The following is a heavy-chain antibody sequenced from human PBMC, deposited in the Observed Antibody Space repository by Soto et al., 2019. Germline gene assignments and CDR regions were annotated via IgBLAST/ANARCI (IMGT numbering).Heavy chain of an antibody. Sequence: QLQLQESGPGLVKPSETLSLTCTVSGGSISSSSYYWGWIRQPPGKGLEWIGSIYYGGSTYYNPSLKSRVPIPVDTSKNQFSLKLSSVTAADTAVYYCAKQGYCSGGSCYSYLFWFDPWGQGTLVTVSS. CDR3: AKQGYCSGGSCYSYLFWFDP. CDR2: IYYGGST. D-gene: IGHD2-15*01. CDR1: GGSISSSSYY. J-gene: IGHJ5*02. V-gene: IGHV4-39*01.